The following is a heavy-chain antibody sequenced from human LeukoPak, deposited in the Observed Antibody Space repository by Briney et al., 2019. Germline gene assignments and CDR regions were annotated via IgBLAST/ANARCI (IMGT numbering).Heavy chain of an antibody. D-gene: IGHD3-10*01. CDR3: ARDSVSRGFDY. CDR1: GGSISSRSYY. CDR2: IYTSGST. V-gene: IGHV4-61*02. Sequence: SETLSLTCTVSGGSISSRSYYWGWIRQPAGKGLEWIGRIYTSGSTNYNPSLQSRVTMSVDTSKNQFSLKLSSVTAADTAMYFCARDSVSRGFDYWGQGTLVTVSS. J-gene: IGHJ4*02.